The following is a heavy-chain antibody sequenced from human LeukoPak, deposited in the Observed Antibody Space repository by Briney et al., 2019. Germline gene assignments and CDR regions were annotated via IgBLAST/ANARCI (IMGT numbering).Heavy chain of an antibody. J-gene: IGHJ6*03. D-gene: IGHD1-14*01. CDR2: IYSDDRA. Sequence: GGSLRLSCVASGFTVNRNVMSWVRQAPGKGLEWVSLIYSDDRAFYADSVKGRFTISRNKSKNTLFLQMGSLKPEDTAIYYCARDLAGFEEPRYYYYMDVWGKGTTVTVSS. V-gene: IGHV3-66*02. CDR3: ARDLAGFEEPRYYYYMDV. CDR1: GFTVNRNV.